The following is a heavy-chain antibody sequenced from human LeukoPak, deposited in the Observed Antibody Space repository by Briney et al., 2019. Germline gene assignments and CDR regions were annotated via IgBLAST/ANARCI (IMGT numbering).Heavy chain of an antibody. CDR1: GFTFSSYA. J-gene: IGHJ4*02. D-gene: IGHD6-19*01. CDR2: ISYDGSNK. V-gene: IGHV3-30-3*01. Sequence: GGSPRLSRAASGFTFSSYAMHWVRQAPRKGLEGVAVISYDGSNKYYADSVKGRFTISRDNSKNTLYLQMNSLRAEDTAVYYCARDRQWQGPDYWGQGTLVTVSS. CDR3: ARDRQWQGPDY.